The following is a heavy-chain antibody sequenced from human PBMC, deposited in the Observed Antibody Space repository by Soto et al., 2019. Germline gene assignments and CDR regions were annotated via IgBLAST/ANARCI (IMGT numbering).Heavy chain of an antibody. Sequence: SETLSLTCAVSGGSISSGGYSWSWIRQPPGKGLEWIGYIYHSGSTYYNPSLKSRVTISVDRSKNQFSLKLSPVTAADTAVYYCARGKAAAPYYFDYWGQGTLVTVSS. J-gene: IGHJ4*02. CDR1: GGSISSGGYS. CDR3: ARGKAAAPYYFDY. D-gene: IGHD6-13*01. CDR2: IYHSGST. V-gene: IGHV4-30-2*01.